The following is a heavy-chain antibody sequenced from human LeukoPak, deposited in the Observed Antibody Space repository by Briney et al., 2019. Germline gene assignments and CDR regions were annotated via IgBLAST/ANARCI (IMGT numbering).Heavy chain of an antibody. D-gene: IGHD3-3*01. V-gene: IGHV3-23*01. J-gene: IGHJ6*03. Sequence: PGGSLRLSCAASGFTFSSYAMSWVRQAPGKGLEWVSAIRGSGGSTYYADSVKGRFTISRDNSKNTLYLQMNSLRAEDTAVYYCAKAGFWSGYYTVYYMDVWGKGTTVTVSS. CDR2: IRGSGGST. CDR1: GFTFSSYA. CDR3: AKAGFWSGYYTVYYMDV.